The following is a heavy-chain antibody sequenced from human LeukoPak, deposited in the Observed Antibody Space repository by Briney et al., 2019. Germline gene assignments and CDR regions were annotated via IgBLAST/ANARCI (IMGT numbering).Heavy chain of an antibody. CDR2: IYYSGST. V-gene: IGHV4-59*01. J-gene: IGHJ4*02. D-gene: IGHD6-13*01. CDR1: GGSFSGYY. Sequence: SETLSLTCAVYGGSFSGYYWSWIRQPPGKGLEWIGYIYYSGSTNYNPSLKSRVTISVDTSKNQFSLKLSSGTAADTAVYYCARDSGSSSWYYWGQGTLVTVSS. CDR3: ARDSGSSSWYY.